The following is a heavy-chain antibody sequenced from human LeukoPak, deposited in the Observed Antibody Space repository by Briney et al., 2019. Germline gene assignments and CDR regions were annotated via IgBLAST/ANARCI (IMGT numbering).Heavy chain of an antibody. CDR3: ARDRDGYCTNGVCYFDY. D-gene: IGHD2-8*01. CDR1: DYPFTANF. J-gene: IGHJ4*02. V-gene: IGHV1-2*02. Sequence: ASVRVSCKASDYPFTANFLTWVRQAPGKGLEWMGWINPNSGVTNYAQRFQGRVTMTRDTSISTAYMDLSRLRYDDTAVYYCARDRDGYCTNGVCYFDYWGQGTLVTVSS. CDR2: INPNSGVT.